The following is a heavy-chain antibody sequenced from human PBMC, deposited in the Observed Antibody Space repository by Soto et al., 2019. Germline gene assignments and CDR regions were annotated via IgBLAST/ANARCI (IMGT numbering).Heavy chain of an antibody. CDR3: ARDTYSSGWYDS. D-gene: IGHD6-19*01. CDR2: LFSGGSS. V-gene: IGHV3-53*05. J-gene: IGHJ5*01. CDR1: GFTVSTGY. Sequence: GGSLRLSCAASGFTVSTGYMAWVRQAPGKGLEWISVLFSGGSSYYGDSVKGRFTISRDNSKNTLSLEMSSLRVEDTAVYFCARDTYSSGWYDSWGQGTLVTVLL.